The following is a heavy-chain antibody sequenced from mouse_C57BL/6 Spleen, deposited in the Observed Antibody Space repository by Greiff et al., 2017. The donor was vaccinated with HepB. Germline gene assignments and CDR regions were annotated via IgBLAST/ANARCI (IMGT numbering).Heavy chain of an antibody. CDR2: INYDGSST. CDR3: ARDRNYFDV. J-gene: IGHJ1*03. Sequence: EVQLVESEGGLVQPGSSMKLSCTASGFTFSDYYMAWVRQVPEKGLEWVANINYDGSSTYYLDSLKSRFIISRDNAKNILYLQMSRLKSEDTATYYCARDRNYFDVWGTGTTVTVSS. V-gene: IGHV5-16*01. D-gene: IGHD2-1*01. CDR1: GFTFSDYY.